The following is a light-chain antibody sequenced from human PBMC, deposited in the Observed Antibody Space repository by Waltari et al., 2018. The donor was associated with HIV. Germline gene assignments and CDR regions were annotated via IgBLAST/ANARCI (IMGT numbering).Light chain of an antibody. V-gene: IGLV3-19*01. Sequence: SSELTQDPVVSVALGQTVRITCQGDSLRTSYASWYQQKPGQAPVLVIFDKNNRPSGIPDRVSGSGSGNTTSLTITGAQAEDEADYYCNSRDSSGNHVFFGGGTKLTVL. J-gene: IGLJ2*01. CDR2: DKN. CDR1: SLRTSY. CDR3: NSRDSSGNHVF.